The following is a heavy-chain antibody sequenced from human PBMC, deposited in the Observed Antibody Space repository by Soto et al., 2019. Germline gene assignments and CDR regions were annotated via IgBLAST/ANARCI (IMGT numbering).Heavy chain of an antibody. D-gene: IGHD4-17*01. CDR3: AKLGKRVTVLSYFDY. Sequence: GGSLRLSCAASGFTFSSYAMSWVRQAPGKGLEWVSAISGSGGSTYYADSVKGRFTISRDNSKNTLYLQMNSLRAEDTAVYYCAKLGKRVTVLSYFDYWGQGTLVTVSS. V-gene: IGHV3-23*01. CDR2: ISGSGGST. J-gene: IGHJ4*02. CDR1: GFTFSSYA.